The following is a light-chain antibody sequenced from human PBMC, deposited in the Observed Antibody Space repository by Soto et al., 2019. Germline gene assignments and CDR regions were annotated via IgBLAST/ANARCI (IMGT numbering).Light chain of an antibody. CDR2: LAS. V-gene: IGKV1-5*03. CDR3: QQSNTYSWT. J-gene: IGKJ1*01. Sequence: DIQMTQAPSSLSASVVYRVTITCRASQSISNWLAWYQQKPGKAPKLLIYLASSLESGVPSRFSGSGSGTEFTLTISYLQPDDFATYYCQQSNTYSWTFGQGTKVDNK. CDR1: QSISNW.